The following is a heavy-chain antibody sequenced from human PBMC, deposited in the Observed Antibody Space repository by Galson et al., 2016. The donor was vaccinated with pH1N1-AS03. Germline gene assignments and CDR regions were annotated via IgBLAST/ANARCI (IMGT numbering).Heavy chain of an antibody. Sequence: SLRLSCAASGFTFSGYGMHWFRQAPGKGLEWVSSISRSGTYIYYADSVKGRFTISRDNSKNAVYLQMHSLRAEDTAVYYCARTLPGCVGVGADAMQEGPGYWGQGTLVTVSS. J-gene: IGHJ1*01. V-gene: IGHV3-21*01. CDR1: GFTFSGYG. CDR2: ISRSGTYI. D-gene: IGHD4/OR15-4a*01. CDR3: ARTLPGCVGVGADAMQEGPGY.